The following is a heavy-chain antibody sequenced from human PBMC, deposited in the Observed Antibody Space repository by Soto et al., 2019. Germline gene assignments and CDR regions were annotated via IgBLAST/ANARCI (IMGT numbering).Heavy chain of an antibody. J-gene: IGHJ4*02. CDR3: ASDGGSGKRTHDDY. V-gene: IGHV1-69*01. CDR2: IIPMSGTA. D-gene: IGHD3-10*01. CDR1: GVTFSSYA. Sequence: QVQLVQSGAEVKKPGSSVKVSCKASGVTFSSYAISWVRQAPGQGLEWMGGIIPMSGTANYAQKFQGRVTISADESTSTAYTELSSLGYEDTAVYYCASDGGSGKRTHDDYWGQGTLVTVSS.